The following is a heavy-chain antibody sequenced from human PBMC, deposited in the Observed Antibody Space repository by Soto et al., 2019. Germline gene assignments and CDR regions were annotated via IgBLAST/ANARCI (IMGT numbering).Heavy chain of an antibody. J-gene: IGHJ4*02. CDR1: GYTFSDYY. CDR2: INPKSGDR. D-gene: IGHD2-8*02. Sequence: QVHLVQSGAEVKRAGASVTVSCKASGYTFSDYYIHWVRQAPGQGLQWMGCINPKSGDRRYAQMFRGWVFITRDTSIRTDYMEVSGLKSDDTAVYFCARGAEVGIELAAFDQWGQGTLVTVSA. V-gene: IGHV1-2*04. CDR3: ARGAEVGIELAAFDQ.